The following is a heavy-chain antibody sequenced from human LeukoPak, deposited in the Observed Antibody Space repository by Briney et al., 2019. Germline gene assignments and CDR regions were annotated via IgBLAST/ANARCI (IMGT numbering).Heavy chain of an antibody. J-gene: IGHJ4*02. CDR2: IYYSGST. Sequence: SETLSLTCTVSGGSISSGGYCWSWIRQHPGKGLEWIGYIYYSGSTYYNPSLESRVNISADTSKNQFSLKLSSVTAADTAVYYCARARSAAGNFDYWGQGTLVTVSS. CDR3: ARARSAAGNFDY. CDR1: GGSISSGGYC. V-gene: IGHV4-31*03. D-gene: IGHD6-13*01.